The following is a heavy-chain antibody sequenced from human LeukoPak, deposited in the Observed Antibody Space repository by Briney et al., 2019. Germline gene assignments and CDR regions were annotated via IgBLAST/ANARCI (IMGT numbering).Heavy chain of an antibody. D-gene: IGHD2-2*01. CDR3: ARDLEHCRNIICSNSAY. J-gene: IGHJ4*02. V-gene: IGHV1-18*04. CDR2: INTYNGNT. CDR1: GYNFDRYG. Sequence: ASVKVSCKGSGYNFDRYGVNWVRQAPGQGLEWVGWINTYNGNTYYAQKFEGRVTMTTDTSTNTVYMDLRSLRSDDTAVYYCARDLEHCRNIICSNSAYWGERALVTVSS.